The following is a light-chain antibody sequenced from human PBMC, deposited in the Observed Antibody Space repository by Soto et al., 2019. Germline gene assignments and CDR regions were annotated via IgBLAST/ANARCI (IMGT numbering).Light chain of an antibody. CDR3: AAWDDSLNVV. V-gene: IGLV1-44*01. J-gene: IGLJ2*01. Sequence: QSVLTQPPSASGTPGQRVTISCSGSSSNIGSNTVNCYQQLPGTAPKLLIYSNNQRPSGVPDRFSGSKSGNSASLAISGLQSQDEADYYCAAWDDSLNVVFGGGTKLTVL. CDR1: SSNIGSNT. CDR2: SNN.